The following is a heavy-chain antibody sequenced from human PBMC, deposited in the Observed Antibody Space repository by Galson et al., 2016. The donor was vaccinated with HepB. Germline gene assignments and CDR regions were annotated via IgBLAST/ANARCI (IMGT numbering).Heavy chain of an antibody. J-gene: IGHJ5*02. CDR3: AKDHGNRWLNNWFDP. V-gene: IGHV3-30*18. CDR1: GSTFSDCA. Sequence: SLRLSCAASGSTFSDCAMSWVRQTPGKGLEWVAVMSHDGSHIFYVDSVKGRFSISRDNSKNTLYLQMNSLRDEDTAVYYCAKDHGNRWLNNWFDPWGQGTLVTVSS. D-gene: IGHD6-19*01. CDR2: MSHDGSHI.